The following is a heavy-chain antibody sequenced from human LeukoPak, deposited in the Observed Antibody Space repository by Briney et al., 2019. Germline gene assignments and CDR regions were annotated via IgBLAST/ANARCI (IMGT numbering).Heavy chain of an antibody. Sequence: SVKVSCKASGFTFTSSAMQWVRQARGQRLEWIGWIVVGSGNTNYAQKFQERVTITRDMSTSTAYMELSSLRSEDTAVYYCARGPRITLIRGGQWYYYMDVWGKGTTVTISS. CDR2: IVVGSGNT. D-gene: IGHD3-10*01. CDR3: ARGPRITLIRGGQWYYYMDV. J-gene: IGHJ6*03. CDR1: GFTFTSSA. V-gene: IGHV1-58*02.